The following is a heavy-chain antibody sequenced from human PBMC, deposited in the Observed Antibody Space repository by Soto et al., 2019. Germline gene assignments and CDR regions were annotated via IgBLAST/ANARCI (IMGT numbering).Heavy chain of an antibody. CDR1: GFTFIDYW. D-gene: IGHD6-6*01. Sequence: EVQLVESGGGLVQPGGSLRLSCAASGFTFIDYWMTWVRQAPGKGLEWVASIKQDGSEKGYLDSVKGRFTISRDNAKNSLFLQMNSLRREDTAVYYCVRSQLVLDYWGQGSLVTVSS. CDR3: VRSQLVLDY. V-gene: IGHV3-7*03. CDR2: IKQDGSEK. J-gene: IGHJ4*02.